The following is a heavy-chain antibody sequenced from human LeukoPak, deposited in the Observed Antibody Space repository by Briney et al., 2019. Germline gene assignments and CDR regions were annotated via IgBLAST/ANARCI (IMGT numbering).Heavy chain of an antibody. D-gene: IGHD3-10*01. CDR1: GFTFSSYW. J-gene: IGHJ6*03. CDR3: ARVEYYYGSGSYRYYYYYMDV. Sequence: GGSLRLSCAASGFTFSSYWMHWVRQAPGKGLVWVSRINSDGSSTSYADSVKGRFTISRDNAKNTLYLQMNSLRAEDTAVYYCARVEYYYGSGSYRYYYYYMDVWGKGTTVTISS. V-gene: IGHV3-74*01. CDR2: INSDGSST.